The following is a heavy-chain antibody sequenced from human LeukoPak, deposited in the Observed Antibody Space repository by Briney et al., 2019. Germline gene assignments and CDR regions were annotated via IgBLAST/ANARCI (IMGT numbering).Heavy chain of an antibody. J-gene: IGHJ6*02. D-gene: IGHD3-10*01. CDR1: GYTFTSYE. Sequence: ASVKVSCKASGYTFTSYEINWVRQATGQGLEWMGCMNPNSGNTGYAQKFQGRVTMTRNTSISTAYMELSSLRSEDTAVYYCARGLFGELTYYYYYGMDVWGQGTTVTVSS. V-gene: IGHV1-8*01. CDR2: MNPNSGNT. CDR3: ARGLFGELTYYYYYGMDV.